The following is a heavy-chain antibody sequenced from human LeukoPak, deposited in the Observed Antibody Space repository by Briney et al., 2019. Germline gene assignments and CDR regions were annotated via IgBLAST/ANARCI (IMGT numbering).Heavy chain of an antibody. J-gene: IGHJ4*02. CDR3: ARDSNLLYFDY. CDR1: GGSISSYY. CDR2: IYYSGST. Sequence: SETLSLTCTVSGGSISSYYWSWIRQPPGKGLEWIGYIYYSGSTYYNPSLKSRVTISVDTSKNQFSLKLSSVTAADTAVYYCARDSNLLYFDYWGQGTLVTVSS. V-gene: IGHV4-59*06. D-gene: IGHD4-11*01.